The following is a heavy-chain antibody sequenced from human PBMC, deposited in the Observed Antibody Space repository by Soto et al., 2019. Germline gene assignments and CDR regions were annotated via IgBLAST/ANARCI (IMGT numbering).Heavy chain of an antibody. V-gene: IGHV2-5*02. CDR2: IYWDDDK. CDR1: GFSLSTSGVG. CDR3: ASRLRQSGNSWDSGAFAN. D-gene: IGHD1-1*01. J-gene: IGHJ3*02. Sequence: QITLQESAPVLVRPTETLTLTCTYSGFSLSTSGVGVGWVRQSPGKALEWLAVIYWDDDKRYMPSLQNRLTISKDTCKNQVVLAMRHMPPMDTATYYRASRLRQSGNSWDSGAFANCGHGRVVAVS.